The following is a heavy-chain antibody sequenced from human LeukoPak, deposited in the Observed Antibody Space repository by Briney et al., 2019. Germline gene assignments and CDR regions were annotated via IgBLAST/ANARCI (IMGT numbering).Heavy chain of an antibody. CDR2: IYSGGGT. D-gene: IGHD6-13*01. CDR1: GFTVSSNH. V-gene: IGHV3-53*01. J-gene: IGHJ4*02. Sequence: TGGSLRLSCAASGFTVSSNHMSWVRQAPGKGLEWVSIIYSGGGTYYADSVRGRFTISRDNSKNTLYLQMNSLRAEDTAVYYCARRSPIAATGTRRLDHCGQGILVTVSS. CDR3: ARRSPIAATGTRRLDH.